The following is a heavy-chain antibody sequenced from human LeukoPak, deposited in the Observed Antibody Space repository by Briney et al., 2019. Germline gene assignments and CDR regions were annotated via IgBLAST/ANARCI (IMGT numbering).Heavy chain of an antibody. J-gene: IGHJ3*01. CDR3: VGTYCGGDCYAMYAFDF. CDR2: IYYSGNT. Sequence: SETLSLTCTVSGDSINNYYWSWIRQPPGKRLEWIGYIYYSGNTNCNPSLKSRVTFSVDTSKNQFALRMSSVTAADTAVYYCVGTYCGGDCYAMYAFDFWGQGTVVTVSS. D-gene: IGHD2-21*02. V-gene: IGHV4-59*08. CDR1: GDSINNYY.